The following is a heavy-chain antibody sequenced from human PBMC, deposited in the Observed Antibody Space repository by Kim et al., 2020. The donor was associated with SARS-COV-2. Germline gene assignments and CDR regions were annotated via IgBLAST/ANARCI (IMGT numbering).Heavy chain of an antibody. CDR1: GGSVSSGSYY. Sequence: SETLSLTCTVSGGSVSSGSYYWSWIRQPPGKELEWIGYIYYSGSTNYNPSLKSRVTISVDTSKNQFSLKLSSVTAADTAVYYCASGTDWSDAFDIWGQGTMVTVSS. CDR3: ASGTDWSDAFDI. D-gene: IGHD3-9*01. V-gene: IGHV4-61*01. CDR2: IYYSGST. J-gene: IGHJ3*02.